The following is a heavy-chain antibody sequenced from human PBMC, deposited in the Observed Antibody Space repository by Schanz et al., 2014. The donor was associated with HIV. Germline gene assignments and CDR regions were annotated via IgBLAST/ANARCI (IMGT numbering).Heavy chain of an antibody. J-gene: IGHJ4*02. Sequence: QVQLVESGGGLVKPGGSLRLSCAASGFTFSDYYMSWIRQAPGKGLEWVSYISGSGYTIYYADSVKGRFTISRDNAKNSVYLQMKSLRAEDTAVYYCARRSSDGGYYDNWGQGTLVTVSS. V-gene: IGHV3-11*04. CDR1: GFTFSDYY. CDR3: ARRSSDGGYYDN. CDR2: ISGSGYTI. D-gene: IGHD2-15*01.